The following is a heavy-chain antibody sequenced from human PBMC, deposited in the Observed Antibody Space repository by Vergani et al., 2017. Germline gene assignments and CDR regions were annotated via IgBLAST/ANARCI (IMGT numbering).Heavy chain of an antibody. V-gene: IGHV3-30*18. J-gene: IGHJ5*02. D-gene: IGHD4-17*01. Sequence: QVQLVESGGGVVQPGGSLRLSCAASGFTFSSYGMHWVRQAPGKGLEWVAVISYDGSNKYYADSVKGRFTISRDNSKNTLYLQMNSLRAEDTAVYYCAKDPSYGDYLFDTNWFDPWGQGTLVTVSS. CDR3: AKDPSYGDYLFDTNWFDP. CDR2: ISYDGSNK. CDR1: GFTFSSYG.